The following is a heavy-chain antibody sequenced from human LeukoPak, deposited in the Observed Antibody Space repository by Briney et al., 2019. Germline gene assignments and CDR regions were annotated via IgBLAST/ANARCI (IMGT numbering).Heavy chain of an antibody. CDR3: ARDSDDYSNYVPTLYYYYGMDV. CDR1: GYTFTSYG. J-gene: IGHJ6*02. V-gene: IGHV1-18*01. CDR2: ISAYNGNT. Sequence: ASVKVSCKASGYTFTSYGISWVRPAPGQGLAWMGWISAYNGNTNYAQKLQGRVTMTTDTSTSTAYMELRSLRSDDTAVYYCARDSDDYSNYVPTLYYYYGMDVWGQGTTVTVSS. D-gene: IGHD4-4*01.